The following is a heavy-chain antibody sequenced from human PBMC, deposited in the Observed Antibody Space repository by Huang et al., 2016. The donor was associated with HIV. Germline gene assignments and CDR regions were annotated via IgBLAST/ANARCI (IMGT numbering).Heavy chain of an antibody. CDR2: IYYSGST. V-gene: IGHV4-39*01. D-gene: IGHD2-21*02. Sequence: QLQLQESGPGLVKPSETLSLTCTVSGVSISNSRYYWGWIRQPPGKGLEYIGSIYYSGSTYYNPPLKSRITMSIDSSKNQFSLKLNSVTAADTAVYYCSRQDEKGYCAGDCSNLYYFGLDVWGHGTTVTVS. CDR1: GVSISNSRYY. J-gene: IGHJ6*02. CDR3: SRQDEKGYCAGDCSNLYYFGLDV.